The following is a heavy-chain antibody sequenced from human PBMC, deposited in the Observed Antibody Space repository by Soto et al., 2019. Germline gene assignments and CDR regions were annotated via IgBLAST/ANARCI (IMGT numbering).Heavy chain of an antibody. V-gene: IGHV3-23*01. CDR2: ASGSGGRT. D-gene: IGHD3-10*01. J-gene: IGHJ6*02. Sequence: EVQLLESGGGLVQPGGSLRLSCAASGFTFSIYAMSWVRQAPGKGLEWVSAASGSGGRTYYGDSVRGRFTISRDNSKNTVYLQTNRLRAGDTAVYYCAKEPGEWPCYHIDVWGQGTTLSVSS. CDR3: AKEPGEWPCYHIDV. CDR1: GFTFSIYA.